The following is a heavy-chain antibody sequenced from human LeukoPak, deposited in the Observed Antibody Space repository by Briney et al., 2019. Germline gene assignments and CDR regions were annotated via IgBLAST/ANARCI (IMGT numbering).Heavy chain of an antibody. CDR1: GGTFSSYA. J-gene: IGHJ4*02. D-gene: IGHD6-19*01. V-gene: IGHV1-69*13. CDR3: ARGGEGDSSGWFYYFDY. Sequence: SVKVSSKASGGTFSSYAISWVRQAPGQGLEWMGGIIPIFGTANYAQKFQGRVTITADESTSTAYMELSSLRSEDTAVYYCARGGEGDSSGWFYYFDYWGQGTLVTVSS. CDR2: IIPIFGTA.